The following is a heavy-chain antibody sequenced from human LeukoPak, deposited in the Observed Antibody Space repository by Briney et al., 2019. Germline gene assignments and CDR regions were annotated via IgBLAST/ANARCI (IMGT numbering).Heavy chain of an antibody. CDR3: ARQYYDILTGYYPPDAFDI. V-gene: IGHV4-34*01. J-gene: IGHJ3*02. CDR1: GGSFSGYY. Sequence: SETLSLTCAVYGGSFSGYYWSWIRQPPGKGLEWIGEINHSGSTNYNPSLKSRVTISVDTSKNQFSLKLSSVTAADTAVYYCARQYYDILTGYYPPDAFDIWGQGTMVTVSS. CDR2: INHSGST. D-gene: IGHD3-9*01.